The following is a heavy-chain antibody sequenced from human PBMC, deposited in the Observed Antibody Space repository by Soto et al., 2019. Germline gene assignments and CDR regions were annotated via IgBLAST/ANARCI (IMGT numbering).Heavy chain of an antibody. J-gene: IGHJ6*02. Sequence: QVQLQESGPGLVKPSQTLSLTYSVSGDSISRNGYFWTWIRQHPGKGLEWIGYIYYDGRSYYTPSLKSRVIISVDTSKNQFSLNLTAVTAADTAVYYCARGTMLRGPGYYYAMDVWGQGTTVTVSS. CDR3: ARGTMLRGPGYYYAMDV. V-gene: IGHV4-31*03. D-gene: IGHD3-10*01. CDR2: IYYDGRS. CDR1: GDSISRNGYF.